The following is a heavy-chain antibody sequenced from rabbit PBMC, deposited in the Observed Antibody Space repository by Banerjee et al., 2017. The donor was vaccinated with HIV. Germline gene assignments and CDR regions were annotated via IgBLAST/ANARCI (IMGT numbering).Heavy chain of an antibody. CDR3: ARDLAGVIGWNFGL. CDR2: INIGSGNT. Sequence: QEQLEESGGELVKHEGSLTLTCKASGFTLSSYWICWVRQPPGKGLEWIVCINIGSGNTAYASWAKGRFTISKTSSTSVTLQMTSLTAADTATYFCARDLAGVIGWNFGLWGPGTLVTVS. D-gene: IGHD4-1*01. V-gene: IGHV1S45*01. CDR1: GFTLSSYW. J-gene: IGHJ4*01.